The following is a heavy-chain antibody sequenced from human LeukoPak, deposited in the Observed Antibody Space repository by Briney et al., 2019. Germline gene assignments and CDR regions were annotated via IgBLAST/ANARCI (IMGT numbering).Heavy chain of an antibody. J-gene: IGHJ5*02. CDR2: IIPIFGTA. Sequence: SVKVSCKASGGTFSSYAISWVRQAPGQGLEWLGGIIPIFGTANYAQKFQGRVTITTDESTSTAYMELSSLRSEDTAVYYCARGQLLLSNWFDPWGQGTLVTVSS. CDR3: ARGQLLLSNWFDP. D-gene: IGHD2-2*01. CDR1: GGTFSSYA. V-gene: IGHV1-69*05.